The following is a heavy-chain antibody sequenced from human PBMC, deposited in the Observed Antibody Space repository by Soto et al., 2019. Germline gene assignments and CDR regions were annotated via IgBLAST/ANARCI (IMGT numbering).Heavy chain of an antibody. D-gene: IGHD3-22*01. V-gene: IGHV3-33*01. CDR3: ARDYDSSGYPRYYFDY. J-gene: IGHJ4*02. Sequence: GGSRRLSCAASGFTFSSYGMHGVRQAPGKGLEWVAVIWYDGSNKYYADSVKGRFTISRDNSKNTLYLQMNSLRAEDTAVYYCARDYDSSGYPRYYFDYWGQGTLVTVSS. CDR1: GFTFSSYG. CDR2: IWYDGSNK.